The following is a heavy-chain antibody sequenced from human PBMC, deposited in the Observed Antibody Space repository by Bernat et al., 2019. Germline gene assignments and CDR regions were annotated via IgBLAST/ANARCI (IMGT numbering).Heavy chain of an antibody. CDR1: GFTFDIYW. D-gene: IGHD2-8*01. J-gene: IGHJ5*02. CDR2: IKQDGSEK. CDR3: ARMGNTYGQYNWFDP. Sequence: EVQLVESGGGLVQPGGSLRLSCAASGFTFDIYWMSWVRQAPGKGLEWVANIKQDGSEKHYVDSEKGRFTISRDNAKNLVYLQMNSLRGEDTAVYYCARMGNTYGQYNWFDPWGQGTLVTVAS. V-gene: IGHV3-7*01.